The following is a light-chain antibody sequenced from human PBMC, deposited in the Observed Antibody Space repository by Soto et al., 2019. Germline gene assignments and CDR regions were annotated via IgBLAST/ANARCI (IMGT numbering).Light chain of an antibody. CDR1: QSVSSRN. CDR3: QQYGSSPYWT. J-gene: IGKJ1*01. CDR2: GAT. V-gene: IGKV3-20*01. Sequence: EIVLTQSPGPLSLSPGEKATLSCRASQSVSSRNLAWYQQKPGQTPRLLIYGATSRATGIPDRFSGSGSGTDFTLTISRLEPEDFAVYYCQQYGSSPYWTFGQGTKVDIK.